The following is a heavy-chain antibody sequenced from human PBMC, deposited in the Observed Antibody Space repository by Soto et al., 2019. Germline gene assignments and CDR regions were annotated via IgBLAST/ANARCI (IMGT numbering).Heavy chain of an antibody. CDR3: ARESMFGTTVVTPRPGWFDP. CDR1: GYTFSSYG. Sequence: ASVKVSCKTTGYTFSSYGINWLRQAPGQGLEWMGWISTYNGDTHYAQNFQGRLTMTTDPLTSTAYLDLASLRSDDTAVYYCARESMFGTTVVTPRPGWFDPWGQGTLVTVSS. V-gene: IGHV1-18*04. CDR2: ISTYNGDT. D-gene: IGHD4-17*01. J-gene: IGHJ5*02.